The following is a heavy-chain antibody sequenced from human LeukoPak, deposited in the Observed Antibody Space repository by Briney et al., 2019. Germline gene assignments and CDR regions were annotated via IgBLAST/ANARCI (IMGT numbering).Heavy chain of an antibody. CDR2: MNPNSGNT. CDR3: AREGRAAAGTGNWFDP. J-gene: IGHJ5*02. CDR1: GYTFTSYD. V-gene: IGHV1-8*03. D-gene: IGHD6-13*01. Sequence: AASVKVSCTASGYTFTSYDINWVRRATGQGLEWMGWMNPNSGNTGYAQKFQGRVTITRNTSISTTYMELSSLRSEDTAVYYCAREGRAAAGTGNWFDPWGQGTLVTVSS.